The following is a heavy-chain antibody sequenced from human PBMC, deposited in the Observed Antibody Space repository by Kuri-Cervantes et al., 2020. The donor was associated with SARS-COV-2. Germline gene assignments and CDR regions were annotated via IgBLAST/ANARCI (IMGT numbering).Heavy chain of an antibody. J-gene: IGHJ4*02. D-gene: IGHD4-11*01. Sequence: GGSLRLSCAASGFTLRSYSMNWVRQAPGKGLEWVSSISSSSSYIYYADSVKGRFTISRDNAKNSLYLQMNSLRAEDTAVYYCARGVGXXDYTFDYWGQGTLVTVSS. CDR3: ARGVGXXDYTFDY. V-gene: IGHV3-21*01. CDR1: GFTLRSYS. CDR2: ISSSSSYI.